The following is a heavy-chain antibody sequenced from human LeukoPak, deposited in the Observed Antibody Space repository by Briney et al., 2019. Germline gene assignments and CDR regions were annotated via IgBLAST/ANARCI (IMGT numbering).Heavy chain of an antibody. V-gene: IGHV5-51*01. CDR2: IYPGDSDT. CDR1: GYSFTSYW. CDR3: ARVLDYYDSSGYYSGMDV. D-gene: IGHD3-22*01. Sequence: GESLKISCKGPGYSFTSYWIGWVRQMPGKGLEWMGIIYPGDSDTRYSPSFQGQVTISADKSISTAYLQWSSLKASDTAMYYCARVLDYYDSSGYYSGMDVWGQGTTVTVSS. J-gene: IGHJ6*02.